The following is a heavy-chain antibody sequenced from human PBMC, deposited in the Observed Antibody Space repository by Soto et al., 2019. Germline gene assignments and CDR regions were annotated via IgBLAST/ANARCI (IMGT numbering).Heavy chain of an antibody. CDR3: TTIPRNRYGYPFDC. D-gene: IGHD5-18*01. CDR2: IRSGRYGGTA. V-gene: IGHV3-49*05. CDR1: GFTFGDFA. J-gene: IGHJ4*02. Sequence: EKQLVESGGGLVNPGRSLRLSCTGSGFTFGDFAMSWFRQTPGKGLECVGFIRSGRYGGTADYAASVKGRFTISRDDSKSVAYLPMNSLKSEDTGLYYCTTIPRNRYGYPFDCWGQGTLVTVSS.